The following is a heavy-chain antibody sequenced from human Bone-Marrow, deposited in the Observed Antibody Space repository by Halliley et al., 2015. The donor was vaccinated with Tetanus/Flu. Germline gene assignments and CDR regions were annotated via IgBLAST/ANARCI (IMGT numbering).Heavy chain of an antibody. CDR2: YSSGIA. Sequence: YSSGIANYNPSLKSRVSISIDPSKNQFSLKLTSMTAADTAVYYCARGSGSAFCGGDCYGLDYWGQGTLVTVSS. J-gene: IGHJ4*02. CDR3: ARGSGSAFCGGDCYGLDY. V-gene: IGHV4-59*09. D-gene: IGHD2-21*02.